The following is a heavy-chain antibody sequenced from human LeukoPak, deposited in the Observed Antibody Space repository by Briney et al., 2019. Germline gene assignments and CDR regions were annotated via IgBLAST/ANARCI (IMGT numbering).Heavy chain of an antibody. CDR3: ARHQIVGATRSPFDY. D-gene: IGHD1-26*01. Sequence: GESLKISCKGSGYSFATYWIGWVRQTPGKGLEWMGIIYPGDSGTRYSPYFQRQVTISADKSINTAYLQWSSLKASDTAMYYCARHQIVGATRSPFDYWGQGTLVSVST. CDR2: IYPGDSGT. J-gene: IGHJ4*02. CDR1: GYSFATYW. V-gene: IGHV5-51*01.